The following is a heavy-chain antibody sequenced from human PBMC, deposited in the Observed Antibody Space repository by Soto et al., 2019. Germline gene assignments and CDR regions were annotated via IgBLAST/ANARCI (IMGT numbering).Heavy chain of an antibody. CDR2: IFYTGVT. Sequence: QVQLQESGQGLVKPSETLSLTCSVSGGSVSNASFYWTWIRQAPGTVLEYIGYIFYTGVTNYNPSPSCRVTISLDTSKIHFSLKLNSMTGADTAVYYCVRVLDRIWSAALWGRGPLGNVSS. V-gene: IGHV4-61*03. D-gene: IGHD2-8*02. J-gene: IGHJ2*01. CDR3: VRVLDRIWSAAL. CDR1: GGSVSNASFY.